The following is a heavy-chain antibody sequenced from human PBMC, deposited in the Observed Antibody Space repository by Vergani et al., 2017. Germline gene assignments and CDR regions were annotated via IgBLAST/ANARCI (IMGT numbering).Heavy chain of an antibody. V-gene: IGHV2-5*08. Sequence: QVTLKESGPVLVKPTETLTLTCTVSGFSLSNARMGVSWIRQPPGKALEWLAHIYWDDDKRYSPSLKSRLTITKDTSKNQVVLTMTNMDPVDTATYYCAHASYSSSANWFDPWGQGTLVTVSS. D-gene: IGHD6-6*01. CDR1: GFSLSNARMG. CDR3: AHASYSSSANWFDP. CDR2: IYWDDDK. J-gene: IGHJ5*02.